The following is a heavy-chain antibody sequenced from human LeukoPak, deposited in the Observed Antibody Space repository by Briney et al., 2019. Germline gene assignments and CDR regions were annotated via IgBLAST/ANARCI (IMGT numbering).Heavy chain of an antibody. CDR2: ISYDGSNK. CDR3: ANIAVAASDY. V-gene: IGHV3-30*04. Sequence: GGSLRLSCAASGFTFSSYAMHWVRQAPGKGLEWVAVISYDGSNKYYADSVKGRFTISRDNSKNTLYLQMNSLRAEDTAIYYCANIAVAASDYWGQGTLVTVSS. J-gene: IGHJ4*02. D-gene: IGHD6-19*01. CDR1: GFTFSSYA.